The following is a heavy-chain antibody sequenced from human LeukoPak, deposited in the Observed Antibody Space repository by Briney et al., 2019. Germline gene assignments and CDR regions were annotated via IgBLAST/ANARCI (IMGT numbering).Heavy chain of an antibody. CDR3: ARYSGSYSGFDY. D-gene: IGHD1-26*01. V-gene: IGHV4-59*08. CDR2: IYYSGSI. Sequence: SETLSLTCTVSGGSISSYYWSWIRQPPGKGLEWVGYIYYSGSINYNPSLKSRVTISVDTSKNQFSLKLRSVTAADTAVYYCARYSGSYSGFDYWGQGTLVTVSS. J-gene: IGHJ4*02. CDR1: GGSISSYY.